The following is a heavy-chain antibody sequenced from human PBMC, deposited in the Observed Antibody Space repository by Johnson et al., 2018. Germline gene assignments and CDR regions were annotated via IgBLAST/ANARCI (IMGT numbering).Heavy chain of an antibody. CDR1: TSCTYG. J-gene: IGHJ1*01. V-gene: IGHV3-33*05. CDR3: AREEGYGYCQH. Sequence: TSCTYGMHWVRQAPGKGLEWVAVISYDGSNKYYADSVKGRFTISRDNAKNSLYLQMNSLRAEDTAVYYCAREEGYGYCQHWGQGTLVTVSS. CDR2: ISYDGSNK. D-gene: IGHD5-18*01.